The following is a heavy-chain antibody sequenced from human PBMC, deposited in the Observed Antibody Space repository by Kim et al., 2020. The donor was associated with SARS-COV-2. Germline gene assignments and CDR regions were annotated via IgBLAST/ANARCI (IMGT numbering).Heavy chain of an antibody. V-gene: IGHV3-21*01. D-gene: IGHD6-19*01. CDR1: GFTFSSYS. CDR2: ISSSSSYI. CDR3: ARGVGSSGPPDWFDP. Sequence: GGSLRLSCAASGFTFSSYSMNWVRQAPGKGLEWVSSISSSSSYIYYADSVKGRFTISRDNAKNSLYLQMNSLRAEDTAVYYCARGVGSSGPPDWFDPWGQGTLVTVSS. J-gene: IGHJ5*02.